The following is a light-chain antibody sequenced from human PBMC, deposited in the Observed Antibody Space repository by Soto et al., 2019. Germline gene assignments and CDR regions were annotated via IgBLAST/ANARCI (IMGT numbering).Light chain of an antibody. J-gene: IGKJ4*01. CDR1: RNINRK. CDR2: GAY. V-gene: IGKV3-15*01. CDR3: QQYYDYPPLI. Sequence: EIVMTQSPATLSVSPGERATLSCRASRNINRKLAWYQQKPGQAPRLLISGAYTRATGIPARFSGSGSGTEFTLTISSLQSEDCAVYYCQQYYDYPPLIFGGGTKVEIK.